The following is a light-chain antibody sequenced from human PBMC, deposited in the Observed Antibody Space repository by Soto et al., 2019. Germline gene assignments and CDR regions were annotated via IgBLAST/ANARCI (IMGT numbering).Light chain of an antibody. Sequence: EIVMTQSPATLSVSPGERATLSCRASQSVSSNLAWYQQKPGQGPRLLIYAASTRATGIPARFSGSGSGTEFTLTISSLQSEDFAVYYCQQYNNWPPITLGPGTKVDIK. CDR2: AAS. J-gene: IGKJ3*01. V-gene: IGKV3-15*01. CDR3: QQYNNWPPIT. CDR1: QSVSSN.